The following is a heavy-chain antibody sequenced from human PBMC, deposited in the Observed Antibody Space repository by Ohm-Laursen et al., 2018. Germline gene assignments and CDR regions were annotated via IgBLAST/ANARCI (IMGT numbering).Heavy chain of an antibody. V-gene: IGHV4-4*07. CDR1: GGSISTYY. J-gene: IGHJ4*02. Sequence: SETLSLTCTVSGGSISTYYWSWIRQPAGKGLEWIGRIYSSGSTNYNPSLKSRVTMSVDTSKSQFSLKMNSVTAADTAVYYCARSFDTYYFDLWGQGTLVTVSS. CDR2: IYSSGST. CDR3: ARSFDTYYFDL.